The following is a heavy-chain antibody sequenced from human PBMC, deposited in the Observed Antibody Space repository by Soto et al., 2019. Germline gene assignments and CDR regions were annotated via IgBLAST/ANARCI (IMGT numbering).Heavy chain of an antibody. CDR3: ARETLRDAIDI. Sequence: PGGSLRLSCAASGFTFSSYGMHWVRQAPGKGLEWVSNIRANDESIYYADSVKGRVSVSRGNAKNSLFLEMNSLRVDDTAVYYCARETLRDAIDIWGQGTMVTVSS. J-gene: IGHJ3*02. CDR2: IRANDESI. V-gene: IGHV3-48*04. CDR1: GFTFSSYG.